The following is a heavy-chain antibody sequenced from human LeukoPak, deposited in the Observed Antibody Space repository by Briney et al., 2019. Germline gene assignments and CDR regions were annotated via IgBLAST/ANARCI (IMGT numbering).Heavy chain of an antibody. Sequence: PGGSLRLSCAASGFSFSSYYVNWVRQAPGKGLEWVSCISSSSTYIYYADSVRGRFAISRDNAKNSLYLQMNSLRAEDTAVYYCARSYGWLPGGMWGQGTLVTVSS. CDR1: GFSFSSYY. V-gene: IGHV3-21*01. J-gene: IGHJ4*02. D-gene: IGHD5-12*01. CDR2: ISSSSTYI. CDR3: ARSYGWLPGGM.